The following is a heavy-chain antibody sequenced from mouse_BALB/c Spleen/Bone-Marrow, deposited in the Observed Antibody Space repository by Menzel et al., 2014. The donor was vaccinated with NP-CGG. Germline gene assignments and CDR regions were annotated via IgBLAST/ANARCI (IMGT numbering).Heavy chain of an antibody. D-gene: IGHD2-3*01. V-gene: IGHV1-22*01. CDR2: VNPNIGGT. Sequence: SGPELVKPGASVKISCKTSGYTFSDYTLHWVKQSHGKSLEWIGGVNPNIGGTSYNQKFKGKASLTVNMSSTTAYMELRSLTSDDSAVYYCARGRWYYWGQGTTLTVSS. J-gene: IGHJ2*01. CDR1: GYTFSDYT. CDR3: ARGRWYY.